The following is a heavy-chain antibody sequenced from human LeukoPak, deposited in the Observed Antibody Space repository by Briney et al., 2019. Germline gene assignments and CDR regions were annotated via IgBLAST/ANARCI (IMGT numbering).Heavy chain of an antibody. D-gene: IGHD2-2*01. CDR3: ARRDGYCSSTSCYADYYYGMDV. Sequence: GESLKISCKGSGYSFTSYWVGWVRQMPGKGLEWMGIIYPGDSDTTYSPSFQGQVTISADKSISTAYLQWSSLKASDTAMYYCARRDGYCSSTSCYADYYYGMDVWGQGTTVTVSS. V-gene: IGHV5-51*01. CDR2: IYPGDSDT. CDR1: GYSFTSYW. J-gene: IGHJ6*02.